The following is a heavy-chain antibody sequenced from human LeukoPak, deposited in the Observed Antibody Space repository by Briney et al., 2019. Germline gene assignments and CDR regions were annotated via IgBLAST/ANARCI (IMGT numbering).Heavy chain of an antibody. CDR1: GFTFSSYE. CDR3: GRYCSSGNCYAGLDY. J-gene: IGHJ4*02. D-gene: IGHD2-15*01. V-gene: IGHV3-48*03. Sequence: GGSLRLSCAASGFTFSSYEMNWVRQAPGKGLEWVSYISSSGSTIYYADSVKGRFTISRDNAKNSLYLQMNSLRAEDTAVYFCGRYCSSGNCYAGLDYWGRGTLVTVSS. CDR2: ISSSGSTI.